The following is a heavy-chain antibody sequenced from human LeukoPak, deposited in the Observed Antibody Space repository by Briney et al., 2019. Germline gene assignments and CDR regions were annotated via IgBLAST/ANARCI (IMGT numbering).Heavy chain of an antibody. Sequence: GGSLRLSCAASGFTFDAYAMHWVRQAPGKGLEWVSGISWNGGGMGYAVSVKGRFTISRDNSKNSLYLQMNSLRTEDTALYYCAKEAYGDFRWDYWGQGTLVTVSS. CDR3: AKEAYGDFRWDY. J-gene: IGHJ4*02. D-gene: IGHD4-17*01. CDR1: GFTFDAYA. V-gene: IGHV3-9*01. CDR2: ISWNGGGM.